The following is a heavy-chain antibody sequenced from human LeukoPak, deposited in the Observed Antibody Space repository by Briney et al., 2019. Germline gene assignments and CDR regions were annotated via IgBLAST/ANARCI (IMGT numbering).Heavy chain of an antibody. CDR3: AREMATYDAFDI. Sequence: PGGSLRLSCAASGFTFSSYAMHCVRQAPGKGLEWVAVISYDGSNKYYADSVKGRFTISRDNSKNTLYLQMNSLRAEDTAVYYCAREMATYDAFDIWGQGTMVTVSS. V-gene: IGHV3-30-3*01. J-gene: IGHJ3*02. CDR1: GFTFSSYA. CDR2: ISYDGSNK. D-gene: IGHD5-24*01.